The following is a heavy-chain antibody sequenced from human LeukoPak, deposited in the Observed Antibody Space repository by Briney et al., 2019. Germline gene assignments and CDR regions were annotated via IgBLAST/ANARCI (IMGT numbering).Heavy chain of an antibody. CDR3: ARDSAARGYGMDV. Sequence: GGSLRLSCAASGFTFSSYSMNWVRQAPGKGLEWVSSISSSSSYIYYADSVKGRFTISRDNSKNTLYLQMNSLRAEDTAVYYCARDSAARGYGMDVWGQGTTVTVS. CDR1: GFTFSSYS. CDR2: ISSSSSYI. J-gene: IGHJ6*02. V-gene: IGHV3-21*04. D-gene: IGHD3-10*01.